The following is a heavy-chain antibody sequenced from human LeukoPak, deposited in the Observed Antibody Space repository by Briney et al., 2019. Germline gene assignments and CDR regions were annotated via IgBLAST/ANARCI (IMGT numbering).Heavy chain of an antibody. CDR1: GYTFTSYG. J-gene: IGHJ6*03. CDR3: AREVAKSYYYHMDV. Sequence: ASVKVSCKASGYTFTSYGISWVRQAPGQGLEWMGWISAYNGNTNYAQKLQGRVTMTTDTSTSTAYMELRSLRSDDTAVYYCAREVAKSYYYHMDVWGKGTTVTVSS. D-gene: IGHD2-15*01. CDR2: ISAYNGNT. V-gene: IGHV1-18*01.